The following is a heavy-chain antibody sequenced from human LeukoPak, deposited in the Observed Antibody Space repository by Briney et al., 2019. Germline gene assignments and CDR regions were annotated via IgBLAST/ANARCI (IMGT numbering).Heavy chain of an antibody. V-gene: IGHV3-48*04. CDR1: GLTFSSYA. J-gene: IGHJ4*02. CDR3: ARTPTTMIVMH. D-gene: IGHD3-22*01. CDR2: ISSSGSTI. Sequence: GGSLRLSCAASGLTFSSYAMSWVRQAPGKGLEWVSYISSSGSTIYYADSVKGRFTISRDNAKNSLYLQMNSLRAEDTAVYYCARTPTTMIVMHWGQGTLVTVSS.